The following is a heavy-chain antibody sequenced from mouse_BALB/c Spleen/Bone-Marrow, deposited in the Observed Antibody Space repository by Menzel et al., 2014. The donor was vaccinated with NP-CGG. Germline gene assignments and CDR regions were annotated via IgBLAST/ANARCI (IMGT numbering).Heavy chain of an antibody. V-gene: IGHV7-1*02. J-gene: IGHJ3*01. D-gene: IGHD2-10*02. CDR1: WFTFSDFY. CDR3: ARDVGYGNYFVY. CDR2: SRNKAKYYTT. Sequence: EVMLVESGGGLVQPGDSLRLSCAPSWFTFSDFYMEWVRQPPGKRLEWIAASRNKAKYYTTEYSASVKGRFIVSRDTSQSVLYLQMNALRAEDTAIYYCARDVGYGNYFVYWGQGTLVTVSA.